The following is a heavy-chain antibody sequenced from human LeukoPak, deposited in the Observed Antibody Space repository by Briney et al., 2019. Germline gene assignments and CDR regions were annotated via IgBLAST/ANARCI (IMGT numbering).Heavy chain of an antibody. V-gene: IGHV3-30*04. CDR1: GFTFNTYS. CDR2: VSYDGRNK. D-gene: IGHD3-10*01. J-gene: IGHJ5*02. CDR3: ARDWGSGSLHNWFDP. Sequence: GRSLRLSCAASGFTFNTYSMLWLRQAPGKGLEWVAVVSYDGRNKYYPDSLKGRFTISRDNTKNTLFLQMDSLRAEDTALYYCARDWGSGSLHNWFDPWGQGILVTVSS.